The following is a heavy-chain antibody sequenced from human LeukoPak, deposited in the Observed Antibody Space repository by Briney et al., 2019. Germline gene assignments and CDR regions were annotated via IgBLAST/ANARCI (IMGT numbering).Heavy chain of an antibody. Sequence: PSETLSLTCTVSGDSMSRYYWSWIRQPPGKGLEWIGYIRHSGSTTYKPSLESRVTISIDTSKNQFSLKMTSLTTADTAVYYCVRTWNYNWFDLWGQGTLVSVSS. D-gene: IGHD1-7*01. J-gene: IGHJ5*02. CDR3: VRTWNYNWFDL. CDR1: GDSMSRYY. CDR2: IRHSGST. V-gene: IGHV4-59*01.